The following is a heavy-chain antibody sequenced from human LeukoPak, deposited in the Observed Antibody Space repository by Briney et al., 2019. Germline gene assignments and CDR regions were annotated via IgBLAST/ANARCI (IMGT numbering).Heavy chain of an antibody. V-gene: IGHV1-2*02. CDR3: VTDSVPYYDILTGTFDY. CDR2: INPNSGGT. D-gene: IGHD3-9*01. J-gene: IGHJ4*02. CDR1: GYTFTGYY. Sequence: ASVKVSCKASGYTFTGYYMHWVRQAPGQGLEWMGWINPNSGGTNYAQKFQGRVTMTRDTSISTAYVELSRLRSDDTAVYYCVTDSVPYYDILTGTFDYWGQGTLVTVSS.